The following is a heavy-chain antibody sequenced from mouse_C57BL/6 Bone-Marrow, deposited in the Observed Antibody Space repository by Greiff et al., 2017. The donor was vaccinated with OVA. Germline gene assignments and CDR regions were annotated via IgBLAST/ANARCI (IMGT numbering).Heavy chain of an antibody. D-gene: IGHD1-1*01. J-gene: IGHJ2*01. V-gene: IGHV1-26*01. CDR1: GYTFTDYY. CDR3: AKGLLRGY. CDR2: INPNNGGT. Sequence: EVKLQQSGPELVKPGASVKISCKASGYTFTDYYMNWVKQSHGKSLEWIGDINPNNGGTSYNQKFKGKATLTVDKSSSTAYMELRSLTSEDSAVYYCAKGLLRGYWGQGTTLTVSS.